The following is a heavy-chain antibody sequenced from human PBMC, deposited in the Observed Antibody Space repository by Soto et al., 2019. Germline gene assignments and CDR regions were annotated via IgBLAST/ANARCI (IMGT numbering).Heavy chain of an antibody. CDR3: ARLGGSGSASYYYYGMDV. CDR1: GYSFTSYC. CDR2: IYPGDSDT. V-gene: IGHV5-51*01. Sequence: GESLKISCKGSGYSFTSYCIGWVRQMPGKGLEWMGIIYPGDSDTRYSPSFQGQVTISADKSISTAYLQWSSLKASDTAMYYCARLGGSGSASYYYYGMDVGGQGTTVTVSS. J-gene: IGHJ6*02. D-gene: IGHD3-10*01.